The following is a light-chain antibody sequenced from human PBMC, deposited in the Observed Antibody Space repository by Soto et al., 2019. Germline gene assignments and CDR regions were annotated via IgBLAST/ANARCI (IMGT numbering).Light chain of an antibody. Sequence: EIELTQSPATLSLSPGETATLSCRASQNVDKFLAWYQQRPGQPPRLLIYGASSRAAGIPDRFSGSGSGTDFTLTIRRLEPEDLAVYYCQQYGTSLWTFGQGTKVDIK. V-gene: IGKV3-20*01. CDR2: GAS. CDR1: QNVDKF. CDR3: QQYGTSLWT. J-gene: IGKJ1*01.